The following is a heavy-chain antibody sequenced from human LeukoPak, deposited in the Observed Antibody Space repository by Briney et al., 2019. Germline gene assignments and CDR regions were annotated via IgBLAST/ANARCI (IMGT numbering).Heavy chain of an antibody. V-gene: IGHV3-33*01. CDR2: IWYDGSNK. D-gene: IGHD6-13*01. CDR1: VFTFSSYC. CDR3: ARRGIAGYYYYYGMDV. J-gene: IGHJ6*02. Sequence: GRSLRLSCAASVFTFSSYCMHWVRQAPCKGLEWVEVIWYDGSNKYYADSVKGRFTISRDNSKNTLYLQMNSLRAEDTAVYYCARRGIAGYYYYYGMDVWGQGTTVTVSS.